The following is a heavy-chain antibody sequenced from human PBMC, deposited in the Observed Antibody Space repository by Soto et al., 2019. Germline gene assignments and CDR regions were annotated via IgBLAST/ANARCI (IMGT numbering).Heavy chain of an antibody. D-gene: IGHD5-12*01. V-gene: IGHV3-7*05. CDR1: GFTFSDYW. Sequence: GGSLRLSCAGSGFTFSDYWMSWARQAPGKGLEWVANIKYDGSEEYYVDSVRGRFTISRDNAMNSLHLQMNSLRADDTAVYYCARFASGKSVSTWGQGTLVTVSS. J-gene: IGHJ5*02. CDR3: ARFASGKSVST. CDR2: IKYDGSEE.